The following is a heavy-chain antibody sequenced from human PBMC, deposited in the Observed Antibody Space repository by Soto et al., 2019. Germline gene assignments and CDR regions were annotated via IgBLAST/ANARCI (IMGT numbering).Heavy chain of an antibody. J-gene: IGHJ4*02. Sequence: GGSLRLSCTAAGFSFGVYALSWFRQAPGKGLELVGFIRTKGYGGTTEYAASVKGRFTISRDDYKSIAYLQMDSLRTEDTAMYYCSRSPNSYSSSIIDYWGQGTLVTVSS. CDR2: IRTKGYGGTT. CDR1: GFSFGVYA. D-gene: IGHD6-13*01. CDR3: SRSPNSYSSSIIDY. V-gene: IGHV3-49*03.